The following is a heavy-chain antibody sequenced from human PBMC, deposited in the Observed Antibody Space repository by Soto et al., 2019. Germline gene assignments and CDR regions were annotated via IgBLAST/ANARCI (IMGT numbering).Heavy chain of an antibody. V-gene: IGHV4-59*01. J-gene: IGHJ5*02. CDR1: GGSISGYY. CDR3: AGGSKVSWDWFAP. Sequence: PSETLSLTCTVSGGSISGYYWSWIRQPPGKGLEGIGYMYNTGSTVYNPSFKSRVTISGDTCKNPFSLNLSSVTAADTAVYSCAGGSKVSWDWFAPWGQGTLVTVSS. D-gene: IGHD1-26*01. CDR2: MYNTGST.